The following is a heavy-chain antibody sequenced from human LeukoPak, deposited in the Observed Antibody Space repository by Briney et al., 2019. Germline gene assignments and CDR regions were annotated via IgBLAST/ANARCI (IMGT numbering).Heavy chain of an antibody. Sequence: AGGSLRLSCAASGFTFSSYWMSWVRQAPGKGLEWVANIKQDGSEKYYVDSVKGRFTISRDNAKNSLYLQMNSLRAEDTAVYYCARAPPRRLLWFGMDVWGKGTTVTVSS. D-gene: IGHD3-10*01. CDR1: GFTFSSYW. J-gene: IGHJ6*04. CDR3: ARAPPRRLLWFGMDV. CDR2: IKQDGSEK. V-gene: IGHV3-7*03.